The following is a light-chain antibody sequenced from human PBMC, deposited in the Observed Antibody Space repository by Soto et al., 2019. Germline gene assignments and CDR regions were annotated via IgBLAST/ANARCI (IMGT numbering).Light chain of an antibody. Sequence: DIQMTQSPSTLSASVGDRVTITCRASQGIAIWLSWYQQKPGKAPNLIIYDASNLKSGVPSRFSGSGSGTEFTSTTSSQQPDDVVTHYRRQHYKSSRTFGQGTKVDIK. CDR1: QGIAIW. CDR3: RQHYKSSRT. CDR2: DAS. V-gene: IGKV1-5*01. J-gene: IGKJ1*01.